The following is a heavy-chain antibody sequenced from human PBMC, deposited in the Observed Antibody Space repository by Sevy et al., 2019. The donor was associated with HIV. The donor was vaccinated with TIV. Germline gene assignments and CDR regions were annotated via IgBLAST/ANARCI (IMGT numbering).Heavy chain of an antibody. CDR1: GGSISSGSYY. Sequence: SETLSLTCTVSGGSISSGSYYWSWIRQPAGKGLEWIGRIYTSGSTNYNPSLKSRVTISVDTSKNKFSLKLSPVTAADTAMYYCARASGDCSSTSCYEGVFDYWGQGTLVTVSS. CDR2: IYTSGST. J-gene: IGHJ4*02. V-gene: IGHV4-61*02. D-gene: IGHD2-2*01. CDR3: ARASGDCSSTSCYEGVFDY.